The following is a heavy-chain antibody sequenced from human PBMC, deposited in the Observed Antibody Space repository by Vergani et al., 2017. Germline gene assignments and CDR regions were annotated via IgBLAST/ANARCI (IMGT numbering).Heavy chain of an antibody. J-gene: IGHJ5*01. CDR1: GYTFSSHG. V-gene: IGHV3-33*01. CDR3: AGCCTAKRLVS. CDR2: IWYDGSNK. D-gene: IGHD2-8*01. Sequence: QVQLVESEGGVVQPGRSLTLSCVASGYTFSSHGMHWVRQAPGKGLEWVAVIWYDGSNKYYGDSVKGRFTISRDNSKNTLYLQMTSLRVEDTAVYYCAGCCTAKRLVSWGQGPLVTVSS.